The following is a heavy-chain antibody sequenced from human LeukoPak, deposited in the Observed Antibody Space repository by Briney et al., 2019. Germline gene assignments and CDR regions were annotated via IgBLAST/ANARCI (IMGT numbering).Heavy chain of an antibody. CDR2: IYTSGST. V-gene: IGHV4-4*07. CDR3: ARDRRYCSSTSCFSGFDY. J-gene: IGHJ4*02. Sequence: SETLSLTCTVSGGSISSYYWSWIRQPAGKGLEWIGRIYTSGSTNYNPSLKSRVTMSVDTSKNQFSLKLSSMTAADTAVYYCARDRRYCSSTSCFSGFDYWGQGTLVTVSS. D-gene: IGHD2-2*01. CDR1: GGSISSYY.